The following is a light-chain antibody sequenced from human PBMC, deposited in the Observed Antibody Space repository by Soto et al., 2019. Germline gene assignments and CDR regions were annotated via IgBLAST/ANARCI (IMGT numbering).Light chain of an antibody. V-gene: IGLV4-69*01. CDR2: LNSDGSH. Sequence: QLVLTQSPSASASLGASVKLTCTLSSGLSSYAIAWHHQQPEKGPRYLMKLNSDGSHSKGDGIPDRFSGSSSGPERYLTISSLQSEDEADYYCQTWGPGVQEVFDGGTKLTVL. CDR3: QTWGPGVQEV. J-gene: IGLJ2*01. CDR1: SGLSSYA.